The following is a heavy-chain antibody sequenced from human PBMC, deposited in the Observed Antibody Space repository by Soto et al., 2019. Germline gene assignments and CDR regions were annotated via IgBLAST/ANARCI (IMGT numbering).Heavy chain of an antibody. V-gene: IGHV3-11*01. J-gene: IGHJ6*04. CDR3: AREISPPRYNVYNSAMAV. CDR2: ISRTGNTI. Sequence: QVQLEESGGGLVKPGGSLRLSCAASGFSFGDYYMNWIRQAPGKGLEWIAFISRTGNTIHYADSVKGRFAISRDDAKMSLYLQMNTLRVDDTAIYYCAREISPPRYNVYNSAMAVWGTGTTVAVSP. CDR1: GFSFGDYY. D-gene: IGHD3-10*01.